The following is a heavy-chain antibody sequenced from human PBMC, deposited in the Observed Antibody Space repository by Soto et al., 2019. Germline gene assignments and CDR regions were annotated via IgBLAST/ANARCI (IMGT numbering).Heavy chain of an antibody. D-gene: IGHD6-13*01. J-gene: IGHJ5*02. CDR1: GGSISSGGYY. V-gene: IGHV4-31*03. CDR2: IYYSGST. CDR3: AHGPIAAAGLFDP. Sequence: PSETLSLTCTVSGGSISSGGYYWSWIRQHPGKGLEWIGYIYYSGSTYYNPSLKSRVTISVDTSKNQFSLKLSSVTAADTAVYYCAHGPIAAAGLFDPWGQGTLVTVSS.